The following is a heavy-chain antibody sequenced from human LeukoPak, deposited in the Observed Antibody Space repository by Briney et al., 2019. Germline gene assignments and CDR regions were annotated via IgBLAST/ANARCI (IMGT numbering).Heavy chain of an antibody. CDR1: GVTFSNAW. V-gene: IGHV3-15*01. D-gene: IGHD3-10*01. Sequence: PGGSLRLSCAASGVTFSNAWMSWVRQAPGKGLEWVGRIKSKTDGGTTDYAAPVKGRFAISRDDSKNTLYLQMNSLKTEDTAVYYCTTGYYGSGSYPIDYWGQGTLVTVSS. CDR2: IKSKTDGGTT. CDR3: TTGYYGSGSYPIDY. J-gene: IGHJ4*02.